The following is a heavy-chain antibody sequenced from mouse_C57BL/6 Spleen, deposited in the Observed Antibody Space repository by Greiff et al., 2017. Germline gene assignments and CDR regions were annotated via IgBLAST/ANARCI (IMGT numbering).Heavy chain of an antibody. J-gene: IGHJ2*01. D-gene: IGHD1-1*01. CDR1: GYTFTDYE. V-gene: IGHV1-15*01. Sequence: VQLVESGAELVRPGASVTLSCKASGYTFTDYEMHWVKQTPVHGLEWIGAIDPETGGTAYNQKFKGKAILTADKSSSTAYMELRSLTSEDSAVYYCTRYYGSGLDFDYWGQGTTLTVSS. CDR2: IDPETGGT. CDR3: TRYYGSGLDFDY.